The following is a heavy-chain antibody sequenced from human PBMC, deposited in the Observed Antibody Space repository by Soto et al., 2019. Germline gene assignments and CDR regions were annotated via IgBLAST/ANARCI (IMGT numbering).Heavy chain of an antibody. V-gene: IGHV4-30-4*01. J-gene: IGHJ4*02. D-gene: IGHD3-10*01. Sequence: SETLSLTCTVSGGSISSGDYYWSWIRQPPGKGLEWIGYIYYSGSTYYNPSLKSRVTISVDTSKNQFSLKLSSVTAADTALYYCARGVTLVRGVIHTPYFDYWGQGALVTDSS. CDR1: GGSISSGDYY. CDR2: IYYSGST. CDR3: ARGVTLVRGVIHTPYFDY.